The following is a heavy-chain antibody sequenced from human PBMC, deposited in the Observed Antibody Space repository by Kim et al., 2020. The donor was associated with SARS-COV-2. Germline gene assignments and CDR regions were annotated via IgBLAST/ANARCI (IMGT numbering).Heavy chain of an antibody. J-gene: IGHJ3*02. V-gene: IGHV3-30*03. CDR3: ARETGSARASSFDN. Sequence: GGSLRLSCAASAFTFSSHAMHWVRQAPGKGLEWLAFISYEGRDKDYADSVKGRFTISRDNSKNTLFLQMNSLRVEDTGLYYCARETGSARASSFDNWGQGRMVTVSS. D-gene: IGHD3-10*01. CDR1: AFTFSSHA. CDR2: ISYEGRDK.